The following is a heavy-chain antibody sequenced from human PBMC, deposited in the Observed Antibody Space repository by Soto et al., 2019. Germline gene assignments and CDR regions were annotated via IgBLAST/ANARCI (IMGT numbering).Heavy chain of an antibody. D-gene: IGHD3-10*01. CDR1: GFTFSSSA. Sequence: GGSLRLSCAASGFTFSSSAISWVRQSPGKGLEWVSAVSANGQGIYYADSVRGRFTISRDNSKNTVFLHMDSLSAEDTAVYYCAKDRHYPRDYFHYWGQGTLVTVSS. CDR2: VSANGQGI. V-gene: IGHV3-23*01. J-gene: IGHJ4*02. CDR3: AKDRHYPRDYFHY.